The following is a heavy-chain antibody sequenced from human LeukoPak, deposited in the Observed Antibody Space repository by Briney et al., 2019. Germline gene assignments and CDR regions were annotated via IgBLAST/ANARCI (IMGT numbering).Heavy chain of an antibody. J-gene: IGHJ4*02. D-gene: IGHD1-14*01. CDR2: IYYSGST. CDR1: GGSISSHY. V-gene: IGHV4-59*11. CDR3: ARANQRLHLDY. Sequence: SETLSLTCTVSGGSISSHYWSWIRQPPGKGLEWIGYIYYSGSTNYNPSLKSRVTISVDTSKNQFSLKLSSVTAADTAVYYCARANQRLHLDYWGQGTRVTVSS.